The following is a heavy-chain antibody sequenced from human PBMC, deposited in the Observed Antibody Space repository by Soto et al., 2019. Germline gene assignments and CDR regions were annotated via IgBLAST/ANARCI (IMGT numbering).Heavy chain of an antibody. CDR3: ARHAGTPNACDY. V-gene: IGHV3-21*01. CDR2: ISSSSSYI. CDR1: GFTFSSYS. D-gene: IGHD3-10*01. J-gene: IGHJ4*02. Sequence: GGSLRLSCAASGFTFSSYSMNWVRQAPGKGLEWVSSISSSSSYIYYADSVKGRFTISRDNAKNSLYLQMNSLRAEDTAVYYCARHAGTPNACDYWGQGTLVTVSS.